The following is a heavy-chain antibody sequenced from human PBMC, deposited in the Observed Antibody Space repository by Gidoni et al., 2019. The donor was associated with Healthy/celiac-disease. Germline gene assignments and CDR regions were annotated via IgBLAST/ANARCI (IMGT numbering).Heavy chain of an antibody. CDR1: GGSISSYY. V-gene: IGHV4-59*08. D-gene: IGHD3-16*01. CDR3: ARQRPEIWDFDI. CDR2: IYYSGST. Sequence: QVQLQESGPGLVKPSETLSLTCTVSGGSISSYYWSWIRQPPGKGLEWIGYIYYSGSTNYNPSLKSRVTISVDTSKNQFSLKLSSVTAADTAVYYCARQRPEIWDFDIWGQGTMVTVSS. J-gene: IGHJ3*02.